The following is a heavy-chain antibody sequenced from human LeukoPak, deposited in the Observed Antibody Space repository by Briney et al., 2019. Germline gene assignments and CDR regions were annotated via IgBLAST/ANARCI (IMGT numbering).Heavy chain of an antibody. CDR3: AKFKGFSYYGAGSYWFDY. V-gene: IGHV3-23*01. Sequence: GGSLRLSCAASGFIFSSYAMSWVRQAPGKGLEWVSAISGSGGSTYYADSVKDRFTNSRHNSKNTLYLPMNSLRAEHRAVHYCAKFKGFSYYGAGSYWFDYWGQGTLVTASS. CDR2: ISGSGGST. D-gene: IGHD3-10*01. J-gene: IGHJ4*02. CDR1: GFIFSSYA.